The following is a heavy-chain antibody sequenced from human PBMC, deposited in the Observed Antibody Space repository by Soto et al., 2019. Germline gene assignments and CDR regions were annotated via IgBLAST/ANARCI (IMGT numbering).Heavy chain of an antibody. D-gene: IGHD3-10*01. J-gene: IGHJ4*02. CDR1: GGSFSGYY. V-gene: IGHV4-34*01. CDR2: INHSGST. Sequence: QVQLQQWGAGLLKPSETLSLTCAVYGGSFSGYYWSWIRQPPGKGLEWIGEINHSGSTNYNPSLKGRVTISVDTSKNQFSLKLSSVTAADTAVYYCARAMSRMVRGDLNYWGQGTLVTVSS. CDR3: ARAMSRMVRGDLNY.